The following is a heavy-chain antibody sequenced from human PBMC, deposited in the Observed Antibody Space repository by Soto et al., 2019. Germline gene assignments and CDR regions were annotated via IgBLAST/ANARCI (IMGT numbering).Heavy chain of an antibody. D-gene: IGHD5-12*01. V-gene: IGHV1-69*01. CDR3: ARVGFGRDGYNYVGGDY. J-gene: IGHJ4*02. CDR2: IIPIFGTA. CDR1: GGTFSSYA. Sequence: QVQLVQSGAEVKKPGSSVKVSCKASGGTFSSYAISWVRQAPGQGLEWMGGIIPIFGTANYAQKFQGRVTITADESTSTAYMEPSSLRSEDTAVYYCARVGFGRDGYNYVGGDYWGQGTLVTVSS.